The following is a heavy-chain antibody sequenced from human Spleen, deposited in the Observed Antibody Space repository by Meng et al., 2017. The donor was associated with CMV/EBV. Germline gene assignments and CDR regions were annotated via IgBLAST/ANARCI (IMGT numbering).Heavy chain of an antibody. D-gene: IGHD5-12*01. Sequence: GESLKISCAASGFTFSSYAMSWVRRAPGKGLEWVSAISNNGGRTYDADSVKGRFTISRDNSKDTLYLHMTSLRAEDTAVYYCAKDGGYSGYDSIDYWGQGTLVPSPQ. CDR1: GFTFSSYA. CDR3: AKDGGYSGYDSIDY. V-gene: IGHV3-23*01. J-gene: IGHJ4*02. CDR2: ISNNGGRT.